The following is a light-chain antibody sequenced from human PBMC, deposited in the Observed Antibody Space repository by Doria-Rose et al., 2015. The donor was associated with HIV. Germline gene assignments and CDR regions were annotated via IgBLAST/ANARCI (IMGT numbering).Light chain of an antibody. CDR3: HQYGTSWT. CDR2: DGS. J-gene: IGKJ1*01. CDR1: QSFSSTY. V-gene: IGKV3-20*01. Sequence: EIVMTQSPGTLSLSPGERATLSCRASQSFSSTYLAWYQQKPGQAPSLLIYDGSTRATGIPARFSASGSRTDFTLTINRLEPEDFALYYCHQYGTSWTFGQGTKAEI.